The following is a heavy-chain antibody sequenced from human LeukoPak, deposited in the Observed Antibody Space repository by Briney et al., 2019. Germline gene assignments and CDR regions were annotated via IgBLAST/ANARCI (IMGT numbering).Heavy chain of an antibody. Sequence: ASVKVSCKASGYTFTSYGISWVRQAPGQGLEWMAWISAYNGNTNFAPKFQGRVIMTIDTSTSTAYMELRSLRSDDTAVYYCARSKWSAGGSYYYYMDVWGKGTTVTVSS. CDR1: GYTFTSYG. V-gene: IGHV1-18*01. J-gene: IGHJ6*03. CDR2: ISAYNGNT. D-gene: IGHD6-13*01. CDR3: ARSKWSAGGSYYYYMDV.